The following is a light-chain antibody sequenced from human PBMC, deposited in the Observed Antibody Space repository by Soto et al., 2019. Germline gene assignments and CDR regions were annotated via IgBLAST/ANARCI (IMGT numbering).Light chain of an antibody. CDR3: QQYGSSPIT. Sequence: EIALTQSPGTLSLSPGDRATLSCRASQSVSSNFLAWYQQTPGRAPRLLIYGASSRATGIPDRFSGSGSGTDFILTVSRLEPEDFAVYYCQQYGSSPITFGQGTRLEIK. V-gene: IGKV3-20*01. J-gene: IGKJ5*01. CDR1: QSVSSNF. CDR2: GAS.